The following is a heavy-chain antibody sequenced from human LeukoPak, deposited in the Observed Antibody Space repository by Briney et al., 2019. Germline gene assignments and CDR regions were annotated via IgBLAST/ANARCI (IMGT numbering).Heavy chain of an antibody. Sequence: GGSLRLSCAASGFTVSSNYMSWVRQAPGKGLEWVSVIYSGGSTYYADSVKGRFTISRDNSKNMLYLQMNSLRAEDTAVYYCASTYYYDSSGYYPHDYYYGMDVWGQGTTVTVSS. D-gene: IGHD3-22*01. CDR2: IYSGGST. J-gene: IGHJ6*02. V-gene: IGHV3-66*01. CDR3: ASTYYYDSSGYYPHDYYYGMDV. CDR1: GFTVSSNY.